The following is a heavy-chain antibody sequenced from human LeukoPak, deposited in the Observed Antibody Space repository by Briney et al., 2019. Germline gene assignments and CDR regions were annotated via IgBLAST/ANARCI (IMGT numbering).Heavy chain of an antibody. V-gene: IGHV3-23*01. CDR3: AKDGYDFWSAYQIDL. D-gene: IGHD3-3*01. CDR1: GFTFSNAW. CDR2: ISGSDGST. Sequence: HAGGSLRLSCSASGFTFSNAWMGWVRQAPGKGLEWVSAISGSDGSTYYSDSVTGRFTISRDNSKNTLYLQMTSLRTDDTAVYYCAKDGYDFWSAYQIDLWGLGTLVTVSS. J-gene: IGHJ5*02.